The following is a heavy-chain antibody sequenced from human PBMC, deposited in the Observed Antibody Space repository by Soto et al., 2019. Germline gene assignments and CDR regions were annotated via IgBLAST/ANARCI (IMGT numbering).Heavy chain of an antibody. Sequence: EVQLLESGGALAQPGGSLRLSCAASGLTFSSYAMIWVRQAPGKGLEWVSAISAGGGSSYYADSVKGRFTISRDNSKNTLYLQMNSLRAEDTAVYYCAKHLWVGATTGKDFWGQGTLVSVSS. CDR1: GLTFSSYA. CDR3: AKHLWVGATTGKDF. J-gene: IGHJ4*02. CDR2: ISAGGGSS. D-gene: IGHD1-26*01. V-gene: IGHV3-23*01.